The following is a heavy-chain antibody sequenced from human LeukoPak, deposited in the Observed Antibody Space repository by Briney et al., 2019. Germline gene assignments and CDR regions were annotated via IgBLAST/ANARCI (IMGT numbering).Heavy chain of an antibody. CDR1: GGSISSGGYY. Sequence: TLSLTCTVSGGSISSGGYYWSWIRQHPGKGLEWIGYIYYSGSTYYNPSLKSRVTISVDTSKNQFSLKLSSVTAADTAVYYCARVGSSVFWYFDYWGQGTLVTVSS. CDR3: ARVGSSVFWYFDY. D-gene: IGHD3-3*01. V-gene: IGHV4-31*03. J-gene: IGHJ4*02. CDR2: IYYSGST.